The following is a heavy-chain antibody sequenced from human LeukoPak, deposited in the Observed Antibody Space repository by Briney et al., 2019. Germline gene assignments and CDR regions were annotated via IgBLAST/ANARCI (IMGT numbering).Heavy chain of an antibody. D-gene: IGHD3-22*01. CDR1: GFTVSSNY. Sequence: QPGGSLRLSCAASGFTVSSNYMSWVRQAPGKGLEWVSVIYSGGSTYYADSVKGRFTISRDNSKNTLYLQMNSLRAEDTAVYYCAREDYYDSSGYPYWGQGTLVTGAS. CDR3: AREDYYDSSGYPY. CDR2: IYSGGST. J-gene: IGHJ4*02. V-gene: IGHV3-53*01.